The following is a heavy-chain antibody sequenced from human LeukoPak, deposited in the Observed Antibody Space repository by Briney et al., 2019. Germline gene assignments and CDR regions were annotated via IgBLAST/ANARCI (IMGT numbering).Heavy chain of an antibody. CDR2: ISRSGSYI. D-gene: IGHD3-22*01. J-gene: IGHJ4*02. Sequence: GGSLRLSCAASGFTFSSYSMNWVRQAPGKGLEWVSSISRSGSYISYADSVEGRFTISRDNAKNSLYLQMNSLRAEDTAVYYCARDIHPPVFDYDSTGYSDYWGQGTLVTVSS. CDR3: ARDIHPPVFDYDSTGYSDY. CDR1: GFTFSSYS. V-gene: IGHV3-21*01.